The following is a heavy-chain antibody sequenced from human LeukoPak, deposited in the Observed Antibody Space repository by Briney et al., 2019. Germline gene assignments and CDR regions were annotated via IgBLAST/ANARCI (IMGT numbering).Heavy chain of an antibody. CDR1: GGSISSSSYY. CDR3: ASQGGFDP. Sequence: KPSETLSLTCTVSGGSISSSSYYWGWIRQPPGKGLEWIGSIYYSGSTYHNPSLKSRVTISVDTSKNQFSLKLSSVTAADTAVYYCASQGGFDPWGQGTLVTVSS. CDR2: IYYSGST. J-gene: IGHJ5*02. V-gene: IGHV4-39*01.